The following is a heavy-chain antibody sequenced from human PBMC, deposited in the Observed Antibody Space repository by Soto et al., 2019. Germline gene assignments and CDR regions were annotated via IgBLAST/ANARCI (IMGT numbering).Heavy chain of an antibody. Sequence: EVQVVQSGAEVKKPGESLKISCQGSGYTFTHYWIGWVRQMPGKGLEWMGIIYPGDSDTRYSPSFQGQVTISADRSISTAYLQWSSLKASDTAMYYCARKSASGTENWFDPWGQGTLVTVSS. CDR3: ARKSASGTENWFDP. V-gene: IGHV5-51*01. J-gene: IGHJ5*02. CDR1: GYTFTHYW. D-gene: IGHD6-13*01. CDR2: IYPGDSDT.